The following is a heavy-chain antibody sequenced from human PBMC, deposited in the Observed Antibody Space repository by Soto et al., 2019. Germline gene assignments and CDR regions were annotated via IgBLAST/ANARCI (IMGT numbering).Heavy chain of an antibody. CDR1: GGTFSSYA. Sequence: QMQLVQSGAEGKKPGSSVKVSCKASGGTFSSYAISWVRQAPGQGLEWMGGIIPIFGTANYAQTFQGRVTITADKATSTAYMELSSLRSEDTAVYYCARDPYRGYDNYYYCGMDVWGQGTTVTVSS. J-gene: IGHJ6*02. D-gene: IGHD5-12*01. CDR3: ARDPYRGYDNYYYCGMDV. V-gene: IGHV1-69*06. CDR2: IIPIFGTA.